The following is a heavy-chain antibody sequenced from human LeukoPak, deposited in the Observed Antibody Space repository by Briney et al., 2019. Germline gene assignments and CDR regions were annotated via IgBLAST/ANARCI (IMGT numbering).Heavy chain of an antibody. CDR1: GFTFSSYG. D-gene: IGHD1-26*01. J-gene: IGHJ4*02. CDR2: ISYDGSKK. CDR3: ATDGKSGNYNYDY. V-gene: IGHV3-30*03. Sequence: GGSLRLSCAASGFTFSSYGMHWLRQAPGKGLEWVTVISYDGSKKYYADSVRGRFTISRDNSKNTLYLQMNSLRPEDTAVYYCATDGKSGNYNYDYWGQGTLVTVSS.